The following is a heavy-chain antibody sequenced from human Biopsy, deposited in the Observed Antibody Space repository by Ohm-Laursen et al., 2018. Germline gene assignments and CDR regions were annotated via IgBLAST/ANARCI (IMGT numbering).Heavy chain of an antibody. CDR2: IHYTGHI. CDR3: ARNRVDVVKVTTIGWNFDL. V-gene: IGHV4-59*08. D-gene: IGHD5-12*01. CDR1: GDTISTYY. Sequence: GTLSLTCTVPGDTISTYYWNWIRQTPGKGLEWIGYIHYTGHIRINPSLNSRATISVDTSKDQFSLKLSSLTAADTAIYYCARNRVDVVKVTTIGWNFDLWGRGTLVTVSS. J-gene: IGHJ2*01.